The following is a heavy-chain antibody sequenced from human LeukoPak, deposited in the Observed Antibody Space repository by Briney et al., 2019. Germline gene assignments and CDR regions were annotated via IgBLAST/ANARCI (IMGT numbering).Heavy chain of an antibody. J-gene: IGHJ4*02. V-gene: IGHV3-23*01. CDR2: ISGSGGST. D-gene: IGHD2-21*01. CDR3: AKDPGSGIAGGDCFDY. Sequence: GGSLRLSCAASGCTFSSYAMSWVRQAPGKGLEWVSAISGSGGSTYYADSVKGRFTISRDNSKNTLYLQMNSLRAEDTAVYYCAKDPGSGIAGGDCFDYWGQGTLVTVSS. CDR1: GCTFSSYA.